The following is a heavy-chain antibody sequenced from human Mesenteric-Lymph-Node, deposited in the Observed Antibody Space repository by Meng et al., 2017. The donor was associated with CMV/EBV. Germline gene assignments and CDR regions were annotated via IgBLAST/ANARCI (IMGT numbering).Heavy chain of an antibody. CDR2: INGDGSSK. J-gene: IGHJ3*02. CDR1: GFTFSSYS. D-gene: IGHD2-2*02. V-gene: IGHV3-NL1*01. CDR3: ARDLGYCTGSSCYTGAFDI. Sequence: GESLKISCAASGFTFSSYSMNWVRQAPGKGLEWVSLINGDGSSKFHANSVMGRFTISRDNSRNTLYLQMNSLRDEDTAVYYCARDLGYCTGSSCYTGAFDIWGQGTMVTVSS.